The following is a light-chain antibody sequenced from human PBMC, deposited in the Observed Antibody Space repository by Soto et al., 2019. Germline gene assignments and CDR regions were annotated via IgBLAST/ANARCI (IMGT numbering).Light chain of an antibody. CDR1: QSVSSN. CDR3: QQYNNWPSGRT. CDR2: GAS. J-gene: IGKJ1*01. Sequence: EIVMTQSPATLSVSPGERATLSCRASQSVSSNLAWYQQKPGQAPRLLIYGASTRATGIPARFSGSGSGTEFTLTISSLQSEDFAVYYCQQYNNWPSGRTFGQGTKVEIK. V-gene: IGKV3-15*01.